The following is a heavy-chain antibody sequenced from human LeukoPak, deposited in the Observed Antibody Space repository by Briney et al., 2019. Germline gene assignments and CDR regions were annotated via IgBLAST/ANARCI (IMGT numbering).Heavy chain of an antibody. J-gene: IGHJ6*02. D-gene: IGHD4-17*01. CDR2: ISAYNGNT. Sequence: ASVKVSCKASGYTFTSYGISWVRQAPGQGVEWMGWISAYNGNTNYAQKLQGRVTMTTDTSTSTAYMELRSLRSDDTAVYYCARVWTGATVTSLNYYYYYGMDVWGQGTTVTVSS. CDR3: ARVWTGATVTSLNYYYYYGMDV. CDR1: GYTFTSYG. V-gene: IGHV1-18*01.